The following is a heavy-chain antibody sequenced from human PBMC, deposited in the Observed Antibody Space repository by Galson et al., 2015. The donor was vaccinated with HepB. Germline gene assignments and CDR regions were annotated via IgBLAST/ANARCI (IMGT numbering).Heavy chain of an antibody. V-gene: IGHV1-69*04. CDR1: GYTFTSYG. CDR3: ARNYYDSSGYYGVY. Sequence: SVKVSCKASGYTFTSYGVSWVRQAPGQGLEWMGRIIPILGIANYAQKFQGRVTITADKSTSTAYMELSSLRSEDTAVYYCARNYYDSSGYYGVYWGQGTLVTVSS. CDR2: IIPILGIA. D-gene: IGHD3-22*01. J-gene: IGHJ4*02.